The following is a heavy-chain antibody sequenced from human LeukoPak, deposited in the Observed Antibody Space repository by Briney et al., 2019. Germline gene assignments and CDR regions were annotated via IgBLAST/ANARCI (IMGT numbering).Heavy chain of an antibody. CDR2: IRFDGSNK. J-gene: IGHJ4*02. Sequence: PGGSLRLSCTASGFTFISYGIHWVRQTPGKGLEWVAFIRFDGSNKYYADSVKGRFTISRDTFKNILFLQMNSLRAEDTAVYYCAREEKYGDPGGDYWGQGTLVTVSS. CDR1: GFTFISYG. V-gene: IGHV3-30*02. D-gene: IGHD4-17*01. CDR3: AREEKYGDPGGDY.